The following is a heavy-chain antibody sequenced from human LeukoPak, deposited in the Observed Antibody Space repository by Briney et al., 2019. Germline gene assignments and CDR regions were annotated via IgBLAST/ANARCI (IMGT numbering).Heavy chain of an antibody. CDR1: GYTFTSYW. CDR3: ARVLGYSYGWNY. Sequence: HGESLKISCTGSGYTFTSYWIGWVRQMPGKGLEWMGIIYPGDSDTRYSPSFQGQVTISADKSINTAYLQWSSLKASDSAMYYCARVLGYSYGWNYWGQGTLVTVSS. CDR2: IYPGDSDT. V-gene: IGHV5-51*01. J-gene: IGHJ4*02. D-gene: IGHD5-18*01.